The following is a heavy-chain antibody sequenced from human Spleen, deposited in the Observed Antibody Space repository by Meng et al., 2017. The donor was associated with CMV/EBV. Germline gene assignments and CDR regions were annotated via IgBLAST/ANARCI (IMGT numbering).Heavy chain of an antibody. D-gene: IGHD3-10*01. J-gene: IGHJ5*02. CDR2: INPNTGGT. Sequence: GYYIHWVRQAPGQGLEWMGWINPNTGGTNYAQKFQGRVTMTRDTSISTAYMELSRLRSDDTAVYYCARDASIRVTMVRGVIGWFDPWGQGTLVTVSS. CDR3: ARDASIRVTMVRGVIGWFDP. V-gene: IGHV1-2*02. CDR1: GYY.